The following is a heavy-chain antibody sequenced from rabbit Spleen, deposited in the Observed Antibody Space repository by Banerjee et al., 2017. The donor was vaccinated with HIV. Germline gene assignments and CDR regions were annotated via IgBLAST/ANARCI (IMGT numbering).Heavy chain of an antibody. V-gene: IGHV1S45*01. CDR2: INIVTGKS. CDR1: GFDFSETG. CDR3: ARDLVAVIGWNFNL. Sequence: QEQLVESGGGLVQPGGSLKLSCEASGFDFSETGVSWVRQAPGKGLEWIACINIVTGKSVYASWAKGRFTMSRTSSTTVTLQMTSLTAADTATYFCARDLVAVIGWNFNLWGPGTLVTVS. J-gene: IGHJ4*01. D-gene: IGHD1-1*01.